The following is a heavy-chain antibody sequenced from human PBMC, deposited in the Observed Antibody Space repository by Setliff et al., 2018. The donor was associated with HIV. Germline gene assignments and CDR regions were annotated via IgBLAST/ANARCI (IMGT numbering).Heavy chain of an antibody. CDR3: ALTGHRLLRGYMDV. D-gene: IGHD2-15*01. Sequence: SETLSLTCYVTDDPISSYYWSGVRQPAGKGLEWIGRLYVSGDTNYDPSLKSRVTMSLDTSKKHFSLNLKSVTAADTAVYYCALTGHRLLRGYMDVWGKGTTVTVPS. J-gene: IGHJ6*03. V-gene: IGHV4-4*07. CDR2: LYVSGDT. CDR1: DDPISSYY.